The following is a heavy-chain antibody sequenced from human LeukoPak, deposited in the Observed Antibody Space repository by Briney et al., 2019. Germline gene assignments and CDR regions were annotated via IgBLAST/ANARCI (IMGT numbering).Heavy chain of an antibody. Sequence: PGESLRHSCAASGFNFDDYAMHWVRQAPGKGLAWVSVIISNRGSIGYPDSVKCRFTISRDNAKTFLYLQMNSLRAEDTALYYCAKGPLTAITKASFDYWGQGTLVTVSS. D-gene: IGHD2-21*02. V-gene: IGHV3-9*01. CDR1: GFNFDDYA. CDR2: IISNRGSI. CDR3: AKGPLTAITKASFDY. J-gene: IGHJ4*02.